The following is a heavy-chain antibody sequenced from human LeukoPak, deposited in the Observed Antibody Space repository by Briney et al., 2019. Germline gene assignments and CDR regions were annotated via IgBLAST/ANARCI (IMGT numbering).Heavy chain of an antibody. V-gene: IGHV4-39*01. CDR1: GGSISSSSYY. CDR2: IYYSGST. Sequence: SETLSLTCTVSGGSISSSSYYWGWIRQPPGKGLEWIASIYYSGSTYYNPSLKSRVTISVDTSKNQFSLKLSSVTAADTAVYYCARQLGPNDYWGQGTLVTVSS. J-gene: IGHJ4*02. CDR3: ARQLGPNDY.